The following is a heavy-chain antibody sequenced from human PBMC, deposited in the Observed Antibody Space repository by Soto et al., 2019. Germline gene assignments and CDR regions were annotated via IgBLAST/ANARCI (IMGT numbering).Heavy chain of an antibody. CDR3: ARERTFGDNKHNYMDV. V-gene: IGHV3-33*01. J-gene: IGHJ6*03. Sequence: QVQLVESGGGVVQPGRSLRLSCAASEFTFSRHGMHWVRQAPGKGLQWVGVIWSDGSNEVYADSVKGRFIISRDNSKNILYLQMNSLRAVDTAVYYCARERTFGDNKHNYMDVWGTGITVTVSS. D-gene: IGHD3-10*01. CDR2: IWSDGSNE. CDR1: EFTFSRHG.